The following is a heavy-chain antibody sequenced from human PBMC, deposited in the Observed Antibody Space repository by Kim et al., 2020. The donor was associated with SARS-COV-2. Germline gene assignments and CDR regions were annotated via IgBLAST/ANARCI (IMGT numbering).Heavy chain of an antibody. D-gene: IGHD3-22*01. J-gene: IGHJ3*02. CDR1: GYTFTSYY. V-gene: IGHV1-46*01. CDR2: INPSGGST. CDR3: ARVVPYYDSSGYYPAGAFDI. Sequence: ASVKVSCKASGYTFTSYYMHWVRQAPGQGLEWMGIINPSGGSTSYAQKFQGRVTMTRDTSTSTVYMELSSLRSEDTAVYYCARVVPYYDSSGYYPAGAFDIWGQGTMVTVSS.